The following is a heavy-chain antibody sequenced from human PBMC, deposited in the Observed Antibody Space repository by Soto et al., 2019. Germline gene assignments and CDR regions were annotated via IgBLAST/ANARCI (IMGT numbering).Heavy chain of an antibody. J-gene: IGHJ6*02. Sequence: GGSLRLSCAASGFTFSSYDMHWVRQATGKGLEWVSAIGTAGDTYYPGSVKGRFTISRENAKNSLYLQMNSLRAGDTAVYYCARDLRLDPYYYYGMDVWGQGTTVTVSS. D-gene: IGHD6-19*01. V-gene: IGHV3-13*01. CDR3: ARDLRLDPYYYYGMDV. CDR1: GFTFSSYD. CDR2: IGTAGDT.